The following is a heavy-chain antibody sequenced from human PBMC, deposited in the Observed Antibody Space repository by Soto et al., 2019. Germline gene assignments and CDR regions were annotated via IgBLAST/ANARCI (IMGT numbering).Heavy chain of an antibody. D-gene: IGHD2-15*01. CDR2: FNGNGGLT. CDR3: AKDNSLHWFDP. CDR1: GFTFSSYA. V-gene: IGHV3-23*01. Sequence: GGSLRLSCATSGFTFSSYAMTWVRQAPGKGLEWVSTFNGNGGLTYYADSVKGRFTISRDNSKNTLYLQMDSLRADDTAIYYFAKDNSLHWFDPWGQGTLVTVSS. J-gene: IGHJ5*02.